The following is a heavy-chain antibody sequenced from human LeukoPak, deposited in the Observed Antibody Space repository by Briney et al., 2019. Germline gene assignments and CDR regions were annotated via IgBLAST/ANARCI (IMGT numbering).Heavy chain of an antibody. V-gene: IGHV4-59*12. CDR3: ARDNLSGSSHWFDP. J-gene: IGHJ5*02. CDR2: IYYSGST. D-gene: IGHD6-6*01. Sequence: SETLSLTCTVSGGSISGYYWSWIRQPPGTGLEWIGYIYYSGSTNYNPSLKSRVTMSVDTSKSQFSLKLSSVTAADTAVYYCARDNLSGSSHWFDPWGQGTLVTVSS. CDR1: GGSISGYY.